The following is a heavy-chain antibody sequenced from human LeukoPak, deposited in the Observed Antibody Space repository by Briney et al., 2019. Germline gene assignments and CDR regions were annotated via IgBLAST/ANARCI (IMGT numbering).Heavy chain of an antibody. CDR3: ARDPGYSYAFDI. V-gene: IGHV1-2*06. J-gene: IGHJ3*02. D-gene: IGHD2-21*01. CDR2: INPSSGDT. CDR1: GYTFTAHY. Sequence: GASVKVSFKASGYTFTAHYLHWVRQAPGQGLEWMGRINPSSGDTEYGQRFQGRVTLNRDTSSSTANMELRRLRSDDTAVYYCARDPGYSYAFDIWGQGTVVIVSS.